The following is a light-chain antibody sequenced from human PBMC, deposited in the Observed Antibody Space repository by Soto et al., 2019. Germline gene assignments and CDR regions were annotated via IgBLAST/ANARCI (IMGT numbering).Light chain of an antibody. CDR1: RSNIGAGYD. CDR3: QSYDSSLSVLYV. V-gene: IGLV1-40*01. CDR2: GDS. J-gene: IGLJ1*01. Sequence: QSVLTQPASVCGAPGQRVTISCTGSRSNIGAGYDVHWYQQLPGTAPKLLIHGDSNRPSGVPDRFSGSKSGTSASLAINGLQAEDEADYYCQSYDSSLSVLYVFGTGTKVTVL.